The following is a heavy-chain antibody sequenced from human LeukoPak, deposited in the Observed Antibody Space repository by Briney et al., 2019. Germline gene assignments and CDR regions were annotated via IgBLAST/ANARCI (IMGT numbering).Heavy chain of an antibody. Sequence: SVEVSCKASGGTFSSYAISWVRQAPGQGLEWMGRIIPILGIANYAQKFQGRVTITADKSTSTAYMELSSLRSEDTAVYYCAGMRLLWFGELWGQGTLVTVSS. CDR3: AGMRLLWFGEL. CDR2: IIPILGIA. CDR1: GGTFSSYA. J-gene: IGHJ4*02. D-gene: IGHD3-10*01. V-gene: IGHV1-69*04.